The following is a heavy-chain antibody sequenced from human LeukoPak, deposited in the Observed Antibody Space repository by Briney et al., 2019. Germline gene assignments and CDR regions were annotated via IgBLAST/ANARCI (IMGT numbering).Heavy chain of an antibody. V-gene: IGHV3-48*01. J-gene: IGHJ4*02. Sequence: GGSLRLPCAASGFTLSNAWMNWVRQAPGKGLEWVSYISSSSSTIYYADSVKGRFTISRDNAKNSLYLQMNSLRAEDTAVYYCARDNDILTGYSKIDYWGQGTLVTVSS. CDR3: ARDNDILTGYSKIDY. D-gene: IGHD3-9*01. CDR2: ISSSSSTI. CDR1: GFTLSNAW.